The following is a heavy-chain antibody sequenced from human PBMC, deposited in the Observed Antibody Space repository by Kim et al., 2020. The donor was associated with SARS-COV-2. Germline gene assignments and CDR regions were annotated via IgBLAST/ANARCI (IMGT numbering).Heavy chain of an antibody. V-gene: IGHV6-1*01. Sequence: DYAVTVKSRLTINPDTSKNQFSLQLNSVTPEDTAVYYCARDQIAVAGSFDYWGQGTLVTVSS. CDR3: ARDQIAVAGSFDY. D-gene: IGHD6-19*01. J-gene: IGHJ4*02.